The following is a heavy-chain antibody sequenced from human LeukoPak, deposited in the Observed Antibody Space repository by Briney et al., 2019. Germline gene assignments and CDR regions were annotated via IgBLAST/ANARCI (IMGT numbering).Heavy chain of an antibody. CDR1: GYTLTELS. CDR3: ATRGVLVRGVIVTYNWFDP. V-gene: IGHV1-24*01. J-gene: IGHJ5*02. Sequence: ASVKVSCKVSGYTLTELSMHWVRQAPGKGREWMGGFDPEDGETIYAQKFQGRVTMIEDTSTDTAYMELSSLRSEDTAVYYCATRGVLVRGVIVTYNWFDPWGQGTLVTVSS. CDR2: FDPEDGET. D-gene: IGHD3-10*01.